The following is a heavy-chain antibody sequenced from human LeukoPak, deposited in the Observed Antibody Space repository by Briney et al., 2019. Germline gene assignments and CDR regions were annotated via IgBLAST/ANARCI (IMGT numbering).Heavy chain of an antibody. CDR3: ANAGPGYNSGSNYYYGMDV. Sequence: GGSLRLSCAASGFIFSTYDMMWVRQAPGKGLEWVSSISGSGGTTFYADSVKGRFTISRDNSKNTLYLQMNSLRAEDTAAYYCANAGPGYNSGSNYYYGMDVWGQGTTVTVSS. D-gene: IGHD6-19*01. V-gene: IGHV3-23*01. CDR1: GFIFSTYD. CDR2: ISGSGGTT. J-gene: IGHJ6*02.